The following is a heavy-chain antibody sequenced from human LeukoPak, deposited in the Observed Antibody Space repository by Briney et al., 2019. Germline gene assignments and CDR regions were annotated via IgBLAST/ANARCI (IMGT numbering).Heavy chain of an antibody. V-gene: IGHV4-34*01. CDR2: INHSGST. CDR1: GGSFSGYY. Sequence: SETLSLTCAVYGGSFSGYYWSWIRQPPGKGLEWSGEINHSGSTNYNPSLTSRVTISVDPSKNQLSLKLSSVTAADTAVYYCARSCGWYYGIYYYYYMDVWGKGTTVTVSS. CDR3: ARSCGWYYGIYYYYYMDV. J-gene: IGHJ6*03. D-gene: IGHD6-19*01.